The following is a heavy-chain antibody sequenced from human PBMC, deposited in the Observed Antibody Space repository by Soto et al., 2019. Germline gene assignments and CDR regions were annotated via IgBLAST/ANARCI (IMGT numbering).Heavy chain of an antibody. CDR2: IYYSGST. Sequence: SETLSLTCTVSGGSISSSSYYWGWIRQPPGKGLEWIGSIYYSGSTYYNPSLKSRVTISVDTSKNQFSLKLSSVTAADTAVYYCATTVVAATRGVDYYYMDVWGKGTTVTVSS. V-gene: IGHV4-39*01. CDR1: GGSISSSSYY. CDR3: ATTVVAATRGVDYYYMDV. D-gene: IGHD2-15*01. J-gene: IGHJ6*03.